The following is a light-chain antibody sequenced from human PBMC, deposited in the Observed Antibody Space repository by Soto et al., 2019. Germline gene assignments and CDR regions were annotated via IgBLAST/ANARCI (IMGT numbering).Light chain of an antibody. V-gene: IGLV1-44*01. J-gene: IGLJ3*02. CDR3: ATWDDSLNVWV. Sequence: QAVVSQAPSASGTPGQRVTISCSGGSSNIGSDTVNWYQQLPGTAPKLVIYNVDQRPSGAPDRFSGSKSGTSASLAISGLQSEDEAHYYCATWDDSLNVWVFGGGTKLTVL. CDR1: SSNIGSDT. CDR2: NVD.